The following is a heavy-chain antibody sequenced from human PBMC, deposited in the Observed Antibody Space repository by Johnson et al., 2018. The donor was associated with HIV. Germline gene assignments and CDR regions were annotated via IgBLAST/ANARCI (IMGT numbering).Heavy chain of an antibody. CDR1: GFTFSSYG. J-gene: IGHJ3*02. CDR2: IRYDGSNK. V-gene: IGHV3-30*02. CDR3: ARGGGSSSWDRGAVDI. D-gene: IGHD6-13*01. Sequence: QVQLVESGGGVVQPGGSLRLSCAASGFTFSSYGMHWVRQAPGKGLEWVAFIRYDGSNKYYADSVKGRFTISRDNSKNTLYLQMSSLRAEDTAVDYCARGGGSSSWDRGAVDIWGQGTMVTVSS.